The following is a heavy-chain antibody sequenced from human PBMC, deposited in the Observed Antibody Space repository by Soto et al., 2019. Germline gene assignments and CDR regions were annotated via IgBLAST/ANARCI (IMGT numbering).Heavy chain of an antibody. Sequence: PGEPLKISCECSGYTCTRHWSGLVRKMPGKGLEWMGIIYPGDSDTKYSPSFQGLVTISADKSINTAYLQWSSLKASDTAMYYCATTGGSTYYFDYWGQGALVTVSS. J-gene: IGHJ4*02. CDR1: GYTCTRHW. V-gene: IGHV5-51*01. D-gene: IGHD2-15*01. CDR3: ATTGGSTYYFDY. CDR2: IYPGDSDT.